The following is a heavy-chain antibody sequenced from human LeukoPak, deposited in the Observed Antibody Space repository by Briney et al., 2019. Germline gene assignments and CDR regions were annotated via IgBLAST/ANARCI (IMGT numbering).Heavy chain of an antibody. D-gene: IGHD3-22*01. CDR2: FDPEDGET. V-gene: IGHV1-24*01. CDR3: ATRRYYYDSSGYYPGVLDY. J-gene: IGHJ4*02. CDR1: GYTLTELS. Sequence: ASVKVSRKVSGYTLTELSMHWVRQAPGKGLEWMGGFDPEDGETIYAQKFQGRVTMTEDTSTDTAYMELSSLRSEDTAVYYCATRRYYYDSSGYYPGVLDYWGQGTLVTVSS.